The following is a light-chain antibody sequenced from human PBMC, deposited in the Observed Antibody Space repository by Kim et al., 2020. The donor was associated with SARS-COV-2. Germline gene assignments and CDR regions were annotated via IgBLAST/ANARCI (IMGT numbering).Light chain of an antibody. Sequence: QRVTISGTGSSANSGAGYDVHWYQQMPGTAPKLLIYGNSNRPSGVPDRFSGSKSGTSASLAITGLQAEDEADYYCQSYDSSLSVVVFGGGTKLTVL. J-gene: IGLJ2*01. V-gene: IGLV1-40*01. CDR2: GNS. CDR1: SANSGAGYD. CDR3: QSYDSSLSVVV.